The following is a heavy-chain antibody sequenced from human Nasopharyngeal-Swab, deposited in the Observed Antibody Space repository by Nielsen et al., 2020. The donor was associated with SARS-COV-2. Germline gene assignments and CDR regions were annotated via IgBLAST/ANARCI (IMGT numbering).Heavy chain of an antibody. V-gene: IGHV4-59*01. D-gene: IGHD5-24*01. CDR1: GGSISSYY. J-gene: IGHJ4*02. CDR3: ARSEMATTWDY. CDR2: IYYSGST. Sequence: SETLSLTCTVSGGSISSYYWSWNRQPPGKGLEWIGYIYYSGSTNYNPSLKSRVTISVDTSKNQFSLKLSSVTAADTAVYYCARSEMATTWDYWGQGTLVTVSS.